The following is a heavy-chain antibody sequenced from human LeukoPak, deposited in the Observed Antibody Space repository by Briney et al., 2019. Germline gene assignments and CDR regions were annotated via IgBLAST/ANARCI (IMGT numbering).Heavy chain of an antibody. CDR2: IYSGGST. J-gene: IGHJ4*02. Sequence: PGGSLRLSCAASGFTVSSNYMSWVRQAPGKGLEWVSVIYSGGSTYYADSVKGWFTISRDNSKNTLYLQMNSLRAEDTAVYYCAKDQGSAKVYYFDYWGQGTLVTVSS. CDR1: GFTVSSNY. D-gene: IGHD3-10*01. CDR3: AKDQGSAKVYYFDY. V-gene: IGHV3-53*01.